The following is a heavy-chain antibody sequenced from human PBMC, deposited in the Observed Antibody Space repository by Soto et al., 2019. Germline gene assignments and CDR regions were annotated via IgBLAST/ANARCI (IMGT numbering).Heavy chain of an antibody. CDR2: MSSDGKSE. D-gene: IGHD3-22*01. V-gene: IGHV3-30*18. Sequence: QVQLVASGGGVVQPGRSLRLSCAASGFTFSTYGMHRVRQPPGKGLEWVAVMSSDGKSEHYADPVKGRFSISRDNSKNTLSLQMNSLRVEDTAVYYCAKTITTYSGDSRGRGALVDYWGQGTLVTVSS. CDR3: AKTITTYSGDSRGRGALVDY. J-gene: IGHJ4*02. CDR1: GFTFSTYG.